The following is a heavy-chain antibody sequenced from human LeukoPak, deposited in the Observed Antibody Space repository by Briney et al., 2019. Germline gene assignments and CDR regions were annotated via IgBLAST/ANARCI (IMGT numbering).Heavy chain of an antibody. D-gene: IGHD3-16*01. V-gene: IGHV3-48*04. J-gene: IGHJ6*03. CDR1: GFTFSSYW. CDR3: ARGSITFGGVINYYYYYMDV. CDR2: ISSSGSTI. Sequence: PGGSLRLSCAASGFTFSSYWMSWVRQAPGKGLEWVSYISSSGSTIYYADSVKGRFTISRDNAKNSLYLQMNSLRAEDTAVYYCARGSITFGGVINYYYYYMDVWGKGTTVTVSS.